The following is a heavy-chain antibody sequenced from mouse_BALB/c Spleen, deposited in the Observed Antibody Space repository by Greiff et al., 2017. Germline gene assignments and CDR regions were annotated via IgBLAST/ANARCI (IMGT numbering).Heavy chain of an antibody. CDR1: GYSITRYYA. J-gene: IGHJ4*01. Sequence: EVHLVESGPGLVQPSQSLSLSCTVTGYSITRYYAWSWIRQFPGNKLEWMGYIRYSGSTSYNPSLKSRISITQDTSKNQFFLQLNSVTTEDTATYDCARGGNWVYYAMDYWGQGTSVTVSA. CDR3: ARGGNWVYYAMDY. CDR2: IRYSGST. V-gene: IGHV3-2*02. D-gene: IGHD4-1*01.